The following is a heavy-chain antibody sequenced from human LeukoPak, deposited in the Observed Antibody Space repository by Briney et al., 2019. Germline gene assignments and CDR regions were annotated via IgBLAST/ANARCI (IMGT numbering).Heavy chain of an antibody. Sequence: SETLSLTCAVYGGSFCGYYWSWIRQPPGKGLEWIGEINHSGSTNYNPSLKSRVTISVDTSKNQFSLKLSSVTAADTAVYYCARGGLSGYSYGYYFDYWGQGTLVTVSS. D-gene: IGHD5-18*01. J-gene: IGHJ4*02. V-gene: IGHV4-34*01. CDR1: GGSFCGYY. CDR2: INHSGST. CDR3: ARGGLSGYSYGYYFDY.